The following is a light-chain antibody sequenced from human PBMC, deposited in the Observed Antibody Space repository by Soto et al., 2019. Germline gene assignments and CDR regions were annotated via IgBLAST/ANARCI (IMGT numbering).Light chain of an antibody. Sequence: QSALTQPRSVSGSPGQPVTISCTGTSSDVGGYNYVSWYQQHPGKVPQVMIYDVSKRPSGVPDRFSGSKSGNTASLTISGLQAEDEADYYCCSFAGNYIYVFGTGTKVTVL. CDR1: SSDVGGYNY. J-gene: IGLJ1*01. CDR2: DVS. CDR3: CSFAGNYIYV. V-gene: IGLV2-11*01.